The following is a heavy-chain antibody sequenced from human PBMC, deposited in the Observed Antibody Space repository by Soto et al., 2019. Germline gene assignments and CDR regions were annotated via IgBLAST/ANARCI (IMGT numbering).Heavy chain of an antibody. Sequence: ESGGGVVPPGRSLRLSCAASGFTFSSYGMHWVRQAPGKGLEWVAAISYDGSNKYYADSVKGRFTISRDNSKNTLYVQMNGLRAEDTAVYYCAKEVWSGPMDVWGQGTTVTVSS. CDR3: AKEVWSGPMDV. D-gene: IGHD3-3*01. CDR2: ISYDGSNK. V-gene: IGHV3-30*18. CDR1: GFTFSSYG. J-gene: IGHJ6*02.